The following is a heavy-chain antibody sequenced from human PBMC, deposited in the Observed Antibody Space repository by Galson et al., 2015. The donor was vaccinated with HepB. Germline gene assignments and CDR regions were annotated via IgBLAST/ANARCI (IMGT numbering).Heavy chain of an antibody. D-gene: IGHD2-15*01. Sequence: SVKVSCTASGFTFTNYGIQWVRQARGKGLEWVGWIVISSSNTHYAQTFQERFTITRDKSTSTVYMELNSLRSEDTAVYYCAAKKPTAEGYHAFDIWGQGTMVTVSS. J-gene: IGHJ3*02. CDR2: IVISSSNT. V-gene: IGHV1-58*02. CDR3: AAKKPTAEGYHAFDI. CDR1: GFTFTNYG.